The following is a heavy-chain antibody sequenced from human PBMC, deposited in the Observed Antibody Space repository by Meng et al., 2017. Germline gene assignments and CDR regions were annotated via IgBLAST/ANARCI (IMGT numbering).Heavy chain of an antibody. CDR1: GGSISSYS. V-gene: IGHV4-59*01. CDR3: ARDRGIPGSYVFDY. J-gene: IGHJ4*02. D-gene: IGHD1-26*01. Sequence: SETLSLTCTVSGGSISSYSWSWIRQPPGKGLEWIGYIYYSGSTNYNPSLKSRVTISVDTSKNQFSLKLSSVTAADTAVYYCARDRGIPGSYVFDYWGQGTLVTVSS. CDR2: IYYSGST.